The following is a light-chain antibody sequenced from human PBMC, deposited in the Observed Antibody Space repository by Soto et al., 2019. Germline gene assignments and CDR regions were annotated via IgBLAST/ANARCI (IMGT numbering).Light chain of an antibody. CDR2: DVS. Sequence: QSALTQPASVSGSPGQSITISCTGTSSDISGYNHVSWYQQYVGKAPKLMIYDVSLRPSDVSTRFSGSKSGNTASLTISGLQAEDEAVYYCSSYSTSSTLFGGGTKLTVL. CDR3: SSYSTSSTL. J-gene: IGLJ2*01. CDR1: SSDISGYNH. V-gene: IGLV2-14*01.